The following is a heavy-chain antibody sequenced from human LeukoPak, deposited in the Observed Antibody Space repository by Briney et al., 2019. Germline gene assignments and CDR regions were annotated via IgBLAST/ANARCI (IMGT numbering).Heavy chain of an antibody. CDR3: ARDDDPLENGEFNPLYYGMDV. D-gene: IGHD3-10*01. V-gene: IGHV3-33*01. J-gene: IGHJ6*02. CDR2: IWYDGSNK. CDR1: GFTFSSYG. Sequence: GGSLRLSCAASGFTFSSYGMHWVRQAPGKGLEWVAVIWYDGSNKYYADSVKGRFTISRDNSKNTLYLQMNSLRAEDTAVYYCARDDDPLENGEFNPLYYGMDVWGQGTTVTVSS.